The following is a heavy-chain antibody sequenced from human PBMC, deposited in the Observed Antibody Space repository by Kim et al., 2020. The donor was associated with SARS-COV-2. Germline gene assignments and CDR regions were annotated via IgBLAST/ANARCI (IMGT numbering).Heavy chain of an antibody. CDR3: ARVTMVRGVPPGGMDV. V-gene: IGHV4-34*01. CDR2: INHSGST. CDR1: GGSFSGYY. D-gene: IGHD3-10*01. J-gene: IGHJ6*02. Sequence: SETLSLTCAVYGGSFSGYYWSWIRQPPGKGLEWIGEINHSGSTNYNPSLKSRVTISVDTSKNQFSLKLSSVTAADTAVYYCARVTMVRGVPPGGMDVWGQGTTVTVSS.